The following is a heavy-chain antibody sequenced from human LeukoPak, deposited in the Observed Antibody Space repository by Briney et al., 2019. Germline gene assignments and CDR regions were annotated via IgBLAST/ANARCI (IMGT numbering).Heavy chain of an antibody. Sequence: PGGSLRLSCAASGFTFSSHWISWVRQAPGKGLEWVAHINQDGSQKSYVDSVEGRFAISRDNSKDTLYLQMNSLRAEDTAVYYCARNENSGWGYFDYWGQGTLVTVSS. J-gene: IGHJ4*02. D-gene: IGHD5-12*01. CDR3: ARNENSGWGYFDY. CDR1: GFTFSSHW. CDR2: INQDGSQK. V-gene: IGHV3-7*03.